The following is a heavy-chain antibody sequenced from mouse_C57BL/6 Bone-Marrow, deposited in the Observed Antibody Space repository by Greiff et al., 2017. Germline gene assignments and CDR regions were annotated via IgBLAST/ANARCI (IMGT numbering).Heavy chain of an antibody. Sequence: EVKVVESGGGLVKPGGSLKLSCAASGFTFSSYAMSWVRQTPEKRLAWVATISDGGSYTYYPDNVKGRFTISRDNAKNNLYLQMSHLKSEDTAMYYCARAGPITERYAMDYWGQGTSVTVSS. D-gene: IGHD1-2*01. CDR2: ISDGGSYT. J-gene: IGHJ4*01. CDR3: ARAGPITERYAMDY. V-gene: IGHV5-4*03. CDR1: GFTFSSYA.